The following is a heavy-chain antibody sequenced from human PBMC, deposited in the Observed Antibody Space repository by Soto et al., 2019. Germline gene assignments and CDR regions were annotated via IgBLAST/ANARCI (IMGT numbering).Heavy chain of an antibody. J-gene: IGHJ4*02. Sequence: LGESLKISCKGSGYSFTSYWIGWVRQMPGKGLEWMGIIYPGDSDTRYSPSFQGQVTISADKSISTAYLQWSSLKASDTAMYYCARHKSRIQLWLQTEQKHYYFDYWGQGTLVTVSS. CDR3: ARHKSRIQLWLQTEQKHYYFDY. CDR1: GYSFTSYW. V-gene: IGHV5-51*01. CDR2: IYPGDSDT. D-gene: IGHD5-18*01.